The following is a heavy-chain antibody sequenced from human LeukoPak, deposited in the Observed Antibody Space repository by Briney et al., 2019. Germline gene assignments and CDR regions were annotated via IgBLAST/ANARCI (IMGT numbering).Heavy chain of an antibody. D-gene: IGHD6-13*01. V-gene: IGHV4-59*12. CDR1: GDSISSYY. CDR2: IFDNRNT. CDR3: ARGQSPSSWHTPFGS. Sequence: SETLSLTCTVSGDSISSYYWSWIRQPPGKGLEWIGYIFDNRNTKYNPSLKSRVSLSLDTSKNEFSLKLNSVTAADTAVYYCARGQSPSSWHTPFGSWGQGTLVTVSS. J-gene: IGHJ4*02.